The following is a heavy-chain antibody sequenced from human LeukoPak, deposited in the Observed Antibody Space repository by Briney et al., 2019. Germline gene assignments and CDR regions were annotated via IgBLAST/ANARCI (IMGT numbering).Heavy chain of an antibody. CDR1: GYTFTGYY. J-gene: IGHJ6*02. CDR2: INPNSGGT. Sequence: ASVKVSCKASGYTFTGYYMHWVRQAPGQGLEWMGWINPNSGGTNYAQKFQGRVTMTRDTSISTACMELSRLRSDDTAVYYCARDLAHSDILTGYYYYYGMDVWGQGTTVTVSS. V-gene: IGHV1-2*02. CDR3: ARDLAHSDILTGYYYYYGMDV. D-gene: IGHD3-9*01.